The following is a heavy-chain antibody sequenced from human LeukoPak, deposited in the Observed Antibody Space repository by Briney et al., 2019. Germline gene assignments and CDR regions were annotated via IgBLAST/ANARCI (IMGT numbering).Heavy chain of an antibody. J-gene: IGHJ4*02. V-gene: IGHV3-21*01. CDR1: GFTFRTYN. CDR3: AGSYYFGSETYYNEDY. D-gene: IGHD3-10*01. CDR2: ISSSSYYI. Sequence: GGSLRLSCAASGFTFRTYNMNRVRQAPGKGLEWVSTISSSSYYIYYADSVKGRFTISRDNAKNSLYLQMNSLRAEDTAVYYCAGSYYFGSETYYNEDYWGQGTLVTVSS.